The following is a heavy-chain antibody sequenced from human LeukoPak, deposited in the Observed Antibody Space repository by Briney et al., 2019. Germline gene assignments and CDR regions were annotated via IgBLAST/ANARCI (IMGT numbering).Heavy chain of an antibody. V-gene: IGHV5-51*01. CDR3: ATNTMFRGIHAFDI. D-gene: IGHD3-10*01. CDR2: IYPGDSDT. CDR1: GYSFTFYW. Sequence: GESLKISCGTSGYSFTFYWVAWVRQMPGRGLEWMGIIYPGDSDTRYSPSFQGQVTISADKSISTAYLQWSSLKASDSAMYYCATNTMFRGIHAFDIWGQGTMVTVSS. J-gene: IGHJ3*02.